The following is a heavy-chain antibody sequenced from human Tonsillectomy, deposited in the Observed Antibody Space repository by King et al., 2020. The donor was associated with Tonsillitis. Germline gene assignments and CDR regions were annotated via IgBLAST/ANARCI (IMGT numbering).Heavy chain of an antibody. J-gene: IGHJ6*03. Sequence: QVQLVQSGAEVKKPGASVKVSCKASEYSFTSYYMHWVRQAPGQGLEWMGIINPSDGSTTYAQKFQDRVTILRDTSTGTVYMELSSLRSEDTAVYFCARDSSGLVGLSHTHFHFFYMDVWGKGPRSPSP. CDR2: INPSDGST. CDR1: EYSFTSYY. V-gene: IGHV1-46*01. CDR3: ARDSSGLVGLSHTHFHFFYMDV. D-gene: IGHD2-2*01.